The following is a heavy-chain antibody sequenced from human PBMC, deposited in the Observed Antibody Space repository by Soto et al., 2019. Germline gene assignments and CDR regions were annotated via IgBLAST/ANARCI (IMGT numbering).Heavy chain of an antibody. Sequence: SQTLSLTCAISGDSVSSNSAAWNRTRQSPSRCLEWLGRTYYRSKGYNDYAVSVKSRITINPDTSKNQFSLQLNSVTPEDTAVYYCARSYVKGGRKDAFDIWGQGTMVTVSS. D-gene: IGHD3-16*01. V-gene: IGHV6-1*01. CDR2: TYYRSKGYN. J-gene: IGHJ3*02. CDR3: ARSYVKGGRKDAFDI. CDR1: GDSVSSNSAA.